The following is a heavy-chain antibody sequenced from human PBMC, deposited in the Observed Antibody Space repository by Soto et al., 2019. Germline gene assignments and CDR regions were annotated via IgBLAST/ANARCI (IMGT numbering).Heavy chain of an antibody. D-gene: IGHD6-19*01. Sequence: SETLSLTCTVSGGSISSYYWSWIRQPPGKGLEWIGYIYYSGSTNYNPSLKSRVTISVDTSKNQSSLKLSSVTAADTAVYYCARTTRQWLVLGYWGQGTLVTVSS. J-gene: IGHJ4*02. CDR2: IYYSGST. CDR1: GGSISSYY. CDR3: ARTTRQWLVLGY. V-gene: IGHV4-59*01.